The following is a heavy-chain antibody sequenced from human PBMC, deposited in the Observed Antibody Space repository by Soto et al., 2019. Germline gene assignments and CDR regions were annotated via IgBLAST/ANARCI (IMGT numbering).Heavy chain of an antibody. V-gene: IGHV3-23*01. Sequence: GGSLRLSCAASGFTFSSYAMSWVRQAPGKGLEWVSAISGSGGSTYYADSVKGRFTISRDNSKNPLYLQMNSLRAEDTAVYYCAKALGSSTTKFTDYYYGMDVWGQGTTVTVSS. CDR2: ISGSGGST. CDR1: GFTFSSYA. D-gene: IGHD3-9*01. CDR3: AKALGSSTTKFTDYYYGMDV. J-gene: IGHJ6*02.